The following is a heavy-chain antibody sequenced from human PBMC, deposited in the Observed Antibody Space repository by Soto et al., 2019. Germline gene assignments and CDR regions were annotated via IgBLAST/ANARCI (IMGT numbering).Heavy chain of an antibody. D-gene: IGHD1-26*01. V-gene: IGHV1-69*13. CDR2: IIPIFGTA. J-gene: IGHJ5*02. CDR1: GGTFSSHA. Sequence: SVKVSCKASGGTFSSHAISWVRQAPGQGLEWMGGIIPIFGTANYAQKFQGRVTITADESTSTAYMELSSLRSEDTAVYYCARMVVGAYKGYWFDPWGQGTLVTVSS. CDR3: ARMVVGAYKGYWFDP.